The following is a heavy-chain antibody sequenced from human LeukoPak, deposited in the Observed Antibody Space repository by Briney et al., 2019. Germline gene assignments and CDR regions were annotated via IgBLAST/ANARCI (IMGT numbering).Heavy chain of an antibody. CDR2: ISAYNGNT. D-gene: IGHD3-3*01. CDR1: GYTISRVW. CDR3: ARAEYYDFWSGPIDY. V-gene: IGHV1-18*01. Sequence: EVSCKASGYTISRVWFCWGGQGPRPKAWWVGGISAYNGNTNYAQKLQGRVTMTTDTSTSTAYMELRSLRSDDTAVYYCARAEYYDFWSGPIDYWGQGTLVTVSS. J-gene: IGHJ4*02.